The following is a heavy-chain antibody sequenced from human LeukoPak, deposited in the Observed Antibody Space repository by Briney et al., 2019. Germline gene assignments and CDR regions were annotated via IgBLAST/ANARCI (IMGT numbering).Heavy chain of an antibody. CDR1: GFTFSSYA. CDR3: AKVFAHTKAAAFDY. CDR2: ISGSGGST. Sequence: GGSLRLSCAASGFTFSSYAISWVRQAPGKGLEWVSAISGSGGSTYYADSVKGRFTISRDNSKNTLYLQMNSLRAKDTAVYYCAKVFAHTKAAAFDYWGQGTLVTVSS. J-gene: IGHJ4*02. V-gene: IGHV3-23*01. D-gene: IGHD1-1*01.